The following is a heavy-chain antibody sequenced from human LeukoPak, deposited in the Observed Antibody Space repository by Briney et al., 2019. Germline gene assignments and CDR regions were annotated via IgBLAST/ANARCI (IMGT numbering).Heavy chain of an antibody. CDR2: ISGGDGTT. V-gene: IGHV3-23*01. D-gene: IGHD6-6*01. CDR1: GFTFSNYA. J-gene: IGHJ4*02. Sequence: GGSLRLSCAASGFTFSNYAMNWVRQAPGKGLEWVSGISGGDGTTFYADSVKGRFTISRDNSKNTLYLQMNSLRAEDTAVYYCAKAGSLDIAARQNYWGQGTLVTVSS. CDR3: AKAGSLDIAARQNY.